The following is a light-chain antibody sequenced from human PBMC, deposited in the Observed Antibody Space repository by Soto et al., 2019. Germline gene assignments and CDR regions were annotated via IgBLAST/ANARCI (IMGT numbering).Light chain of an antibody. J-gene: IGLJ2*01. CDR3: AAWDDSLNGVV. V-gene: IGLV1-44*01. CDR1: SSNIGSNS. Sequence: QSVLTQPPSASGTPGQRVTISCSGSSSNIGSNSVNWYQQLPGTAPKLLIYSTYHRPSGVPDRFSGSKSVTSASLAISGLQSEDEADYYCAAWDDSLNGVVFGGGTKLTVL. CDR2: STY.